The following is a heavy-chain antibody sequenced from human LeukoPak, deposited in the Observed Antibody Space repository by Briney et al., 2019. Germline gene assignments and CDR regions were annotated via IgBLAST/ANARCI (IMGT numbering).Heavy chain of an antibody. CDR2: INWIGDTT. J-gene: IGHJ1*01. CDR3: ATNPPGRTYLQD. Sequence: GGSLRLSCAASGFTFDDYGMTWVRQVPGKGLEWIAEINWIGDTTRYGDSVKGRFTISRDNAKNSLDLQINSLRVEDTAFYYCATNPPGRTYLQDWGQGTLVTVPS. CDR1: GFTFDDYG. V-gene: IGHV3-20*04. D-gene: IGHD1-1*01.